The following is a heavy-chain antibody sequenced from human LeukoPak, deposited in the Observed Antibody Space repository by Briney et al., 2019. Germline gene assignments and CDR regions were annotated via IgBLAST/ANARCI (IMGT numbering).Heavy chain of an antibody. CDR1: GFTFSSYW. CDR3: ARGLMGGYPYFEN. V-gene: IGHV3-7*03. CDR2: IKQAGSEK. D-gene: IGHD3-22*01. J-gene: IGHJ4*02. Sequence: GGSLRLSCAASGFTFSSYWMSWVRQAPGKGLEWVANIKQAGSEKYYVDSVKGRFTISRDNAKNSLYLQMNSLRAEDTAFYYCARGLMGGYPYFENWGQGTLVTVSS.